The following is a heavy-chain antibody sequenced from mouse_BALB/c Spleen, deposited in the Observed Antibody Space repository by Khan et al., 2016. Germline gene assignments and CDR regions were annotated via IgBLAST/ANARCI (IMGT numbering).Heavy chain of an antibody. CDR1: GDSITSGY. CDR3: ATYDGYLFDY. V-gene: IGHV3-8*02. Sequence: EVELVESGPSLVKPSQTLSLTCSVTGDSITSGYWNWIRKFPGNKLEYMGYISYSGSTYYNPSLKSRISITRDTSTNQSYLQLNSETTEDAAKYYCATYDGYLFDYWGQGTTLTVSS. J-gene: IGHJ2*01. CDR2: ISYSGST. D-gene: IGHD2-3*01.